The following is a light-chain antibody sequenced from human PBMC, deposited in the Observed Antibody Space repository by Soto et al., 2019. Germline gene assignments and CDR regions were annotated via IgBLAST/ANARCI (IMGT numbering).Light chain of an antibody. J-gene: IGKJ2*01. Sequence: IALTQSPLSLPVTPGEPASISCRSSHTLLHGNGYNYLDWYLQKPGQSPQLLIYLGSNRASGVPDRFSGSGSCTEFTLKIIRVEAEDVGIFYCMQGLRPMYTFGQRTKLYSK. CDR3: MQGLRPMYT. CDR2: LGS. V-gene: IGKV2-28*01. CDR1: HTLLHGNGYNY.